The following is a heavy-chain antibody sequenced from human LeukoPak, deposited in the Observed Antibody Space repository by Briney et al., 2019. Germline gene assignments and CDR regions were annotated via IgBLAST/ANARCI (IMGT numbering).Heavy chain of an antibody. D-gene: IGHD3-10*01. CDR1: GGSIRSY. CDR3: ARHVRVKVVRGVILSYYYYYVDV. V-gene: IGHV4-4*07. Sequence: SETLSLTCTVAGGSIRSYWSWIRQPAGKGLGWIGRFYGIGSTDYNPSLNRRVTLSVDTSKNQFSLKLSAVTAADTAPCYCARHVRVKVVRGVILSYYYYYVDVWGKGTTVTVSS. CDR2: FYGIGST. J-gene: IGHJ6*03.